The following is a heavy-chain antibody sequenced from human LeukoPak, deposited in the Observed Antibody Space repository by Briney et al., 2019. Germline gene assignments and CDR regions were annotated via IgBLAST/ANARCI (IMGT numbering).Heavy chain of an antibody. V-gene: IGHV3-21*01. CDR3: ARSMITFGGVIVNAFDY. Sequence: PGRSLRLSCAASGFTFDDYAMHWVRQAPGKGLEWVSSISSSSSYIYYADSVKGRFTISRDNAKNSLYLQMNSLRAEDTAVYYCARSMITFGGVIVNAFDYWGQGTLVTVSS. D-gene: IGHD3-16*02. J-gene: IGHJ4*02. CDR1: GFTFDDYA. CDR2: ISSSSSYI.